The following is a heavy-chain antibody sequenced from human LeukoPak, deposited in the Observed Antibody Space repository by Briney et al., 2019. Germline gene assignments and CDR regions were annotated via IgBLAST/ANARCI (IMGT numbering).Heavy chain of an antibody. CDR1: GGTFDRYA. CDR2: IAPIFGTP. V-gene: IGHV1-69*05. D-gene: IGHD3-16*02. Sequence: GASVKVSCKASGGTFDRYAISGVRQAPGQGLEWMGGIAPIFGTPNYAQNFQGRVTITTDESTSTAYMELSSLRSDDTAVYYCASHFRSNHYYFYYMDVWGTGTTVTVSS. CDR3: ASHFRSNHYYFYYMDV. J-gene: IGHJ6*03.